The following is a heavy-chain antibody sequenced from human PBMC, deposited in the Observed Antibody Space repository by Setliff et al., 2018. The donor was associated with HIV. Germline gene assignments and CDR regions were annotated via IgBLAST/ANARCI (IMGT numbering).Heavy chain of an antibody. CDR1: GYTFTFYS. CDR3: ARDPGYFDWLRSYRHYYGMDV. Sequence: ASVKVSCKASGYTFTFYSIHWVRQAPGHGLEWMGIINPSGGSTSYSQKFQGRVTMTRDTSTSTVYMELNSLRSEDTAVYYCARDPGYFDWLRSYRHYYGMDVWGQGTTVTVSS. V-gene: IGHV1-46*01. D-gene: IGHD3-9*01. CDR2: INPSGGST. J-gene: IGHJ6*02.